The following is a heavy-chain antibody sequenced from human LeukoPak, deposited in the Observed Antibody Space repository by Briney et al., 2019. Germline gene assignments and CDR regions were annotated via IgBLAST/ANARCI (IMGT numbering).Heavy chain of an antibody. J-gene: IGHJ4*02. Sequence: GGSLRLSCAASGFTFDDYGMSWVRQAPGKGLEWVSGISGSGGSTYYADSVKGRFTISRDNSKNTLYLQMNSLRAEDTAVYYCATPRGGSGWYFDYWGQGTLVTVSS. CDR2: ISGSGGST. CDR1: GFTFDDYG. CDR3: ATPRGGSGWYFDY. V-gene: IGHV3-23*01. D-gene: IGHD6-19*01.